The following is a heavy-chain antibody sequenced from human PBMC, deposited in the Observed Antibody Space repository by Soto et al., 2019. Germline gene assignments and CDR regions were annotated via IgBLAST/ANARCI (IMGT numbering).Heavy chain of an antibody. CDR2: IYYTGST. D-gene: IGHD3-10*01. CDR3: ARGGSGSHPD. Sequence: SETLSLTCTVSGGSISSQYWSWIRQSPGKGLEWIGYIYYTGSTNYNPSLKSRVTISVDTSKNQFSLKLSSVTAADTAVYYCARGGSGSHPDWGQGTLVTVSS. V-gene: IGHV4-59*11. CDR1: GGSISSQY. J-gene: IGHJ4*02.